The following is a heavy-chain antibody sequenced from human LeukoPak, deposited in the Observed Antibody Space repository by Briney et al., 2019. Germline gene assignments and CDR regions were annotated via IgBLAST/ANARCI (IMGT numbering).Heavy chain of an antibody. J-gene: IGHJ5*02. CDR3: ARLLRDGYNRGDNWFDP. D-gene: IGHD5-24*01. CDR2: IYYSGST. Sequence: KPSETLSLTCTVSGGSISSYYWSWIRQPPGKGLEWIGYIYYSGSTNYNPSLKSRVTISVDTSKNQFSLKLSSVTAADTAVYYCARLLRDGYNRGDNWFDPWGQGTLVTVSS. CDR1: GGSISSYY. V-gene: IGHV4-59*08.